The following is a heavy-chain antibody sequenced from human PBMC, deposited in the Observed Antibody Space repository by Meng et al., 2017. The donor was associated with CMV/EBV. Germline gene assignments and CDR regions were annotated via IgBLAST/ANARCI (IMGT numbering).Heavy chain of an antibody. V-gene: IGHV3-15*01. Sequence: GESLKISCAASGFTFSNAWMSWVRQAPGKGLEWVGRIKSKTDGGTTDYAAPVKGRFTISRDDSKNTLCLQMNSLKTEDTAVYYCTTSRITIFGVVASDAFDIWGQGTMVTVSS. CDR1: GFTFSNAW. D-gene: IGHD3-3*01. CDR2: IKSKTDGGTT. CDR3: TTSRITIFGVVASDAFDI. J-gene: IGHJ3*02.